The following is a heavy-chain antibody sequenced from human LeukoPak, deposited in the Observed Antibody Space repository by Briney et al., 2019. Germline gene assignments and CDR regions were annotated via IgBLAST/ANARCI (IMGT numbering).Heavy chain of an antibody. J-gene: IGHJ4*02. Sequence: PGASVKVSCKASGYTFTSYYMHWVRQAPGQGLEWMGVINPSGGSTSYAQKFQGRVTMTRDTSTSTVYMELSSLRSEDTAVYYCARDPRRDGYLDYWGQGTLVTVSS. CDR1: GYTFTSYY. CDR2: INPSGGST. V-gene: IGHV1-46*01. CDR3: ARDPRRDGYLDY. D-gene: IGHD5-24*01.